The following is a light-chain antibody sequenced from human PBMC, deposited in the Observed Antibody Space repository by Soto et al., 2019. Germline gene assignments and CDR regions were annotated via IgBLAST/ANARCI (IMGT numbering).Light chain of an antibody. V-gene: IGLV1-44*01. CDR1: SSNIGTNT. CDR3: AAWDARRSGVV. J-gene: IGLJ3*02. CDR2: SND. Sequence: QSVLTQPPSTSGTPGQRVTISCSGSSSNIGTNTVNWYQQVPGTAPKLLIYSNDQRPSWVPDRFSGSKSGTSVSLAISGLQSEDEADYFCAAWDARRSGVVFGGGTKLTVL.